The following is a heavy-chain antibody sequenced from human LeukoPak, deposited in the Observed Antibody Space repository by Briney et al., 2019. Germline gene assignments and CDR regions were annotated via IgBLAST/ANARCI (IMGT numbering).Heavy chain of an antibody. Sequence: PSETLSLTCAVYGGSLNNYYWRWIRQPPGTGLEWIGEINHSGSTNYNPSLTSRLTMSIDASKNEFSLRLTSVTAADTAIYYCLRDKAGSFYGSGGYHFNYNGMDVWGQGTAVTVSS. CDR3: LRDKAGSFYGSGGYHFNYNGMDV. D-gene: IGHD3-10*01. CDR1: GGSLNNYY. J-gene: IGHJ6*02. CDR2: INHSGST. V-gene: IGHV4-34*01.